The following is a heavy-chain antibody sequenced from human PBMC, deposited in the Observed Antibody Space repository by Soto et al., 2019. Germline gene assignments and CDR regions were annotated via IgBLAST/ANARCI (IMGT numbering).Heavy chain of an antibody. CDR1: GFTFSSYG. J-gene: IGHJ4*02. V-gene: IGHV3-30*18. CDR2: ISYDGSNK. CDR3: AKGDSLGYCSSTSCHDY. Sequence: QVQLVESGGGVVQPGRSLRLSCAASGFTFSSYGMHWVRQAPGKGLEWVAVISYDGSNKYYADSVKGRFTISRDNSKNTRYLEMNSLRAEDTAVYYCAKGDSLGYCSSTSCHDYWGQGTLVTVSS. D-gene: IGHD2-2*01.